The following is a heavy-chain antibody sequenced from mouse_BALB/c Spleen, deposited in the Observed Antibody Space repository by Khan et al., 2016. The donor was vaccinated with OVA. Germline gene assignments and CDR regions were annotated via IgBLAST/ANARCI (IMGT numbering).Heavy chain of an antibody. CDR1: GYTFTTAG. V-gene: IGHV9-4*02. D-gene: IGHD2-14*01. Sequence: QIQLVQSGPELKKPGETVRISCKASGYTFTTAGMQWVQKMPGKGLKWIGWINTHSGVPKYAEDFKGRFAFSLESSASTSYLQITKLKNEDTAKYFCERGGAAYYRNDGGAMEYWGQGTSVTVSS. J-gene: IGHJ4*01. CDR3: ERGGAAYYRNDGGAMEY. CDR2: INTHSGVP.